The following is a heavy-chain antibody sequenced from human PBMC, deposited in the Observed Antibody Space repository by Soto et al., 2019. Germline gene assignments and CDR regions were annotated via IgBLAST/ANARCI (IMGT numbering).Heavy chain of an antibody. CDR2: IYYSGST. CDR1: GGSISSSSYY. J-gene: IGHJ4*02. V-gene: IGHV4-39*01. D-gene: IGHD1-26*01. CDR3: ARHGPGGSYSDY. Sequence: SETLSLTCTVSGGSISSSSYYWGWIRQPPGKGLEWIGSIYYSGSTYYNPSLKSRVTISVDTSKNQFSLKLSSVTAADTAVYYCARHGPGGSYSDYWGQGTLVTVS.